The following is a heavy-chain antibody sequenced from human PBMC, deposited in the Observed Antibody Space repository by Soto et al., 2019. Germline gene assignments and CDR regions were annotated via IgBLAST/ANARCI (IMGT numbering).Heavy chain of an antibody. V-gene: IGHV1-3*01. CDR1: GYSFSNYA. J-gene: IGHJ6*03. Sequence: QVQLVQSGAEVEKPGASVKVSCKASGYSFSNYAVHWVRQAPGQRLEWMGWVNAGNGNTRYSQNFQGRVTITRDTSARTAYLELNSLRSEDTAVYYCARGHLAVVPVASWYYYMDVWGKGTTVTVSS. CDR2: VNAGNGNT. CDR3: ARGHLAVVPVASWYYYMDV. D-gene: IGHD2-2*01.